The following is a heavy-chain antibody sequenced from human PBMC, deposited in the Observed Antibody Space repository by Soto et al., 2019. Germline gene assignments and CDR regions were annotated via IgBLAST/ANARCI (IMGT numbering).Heavy chain of an antibody. Sequence: SETLSLTCTVSGGSISSGDYYWSWIRQPPGKGLEWIGYIYYSGSTYYNPSLKSRVTISVDTSKNQFSLKLSSVTAADTAVYYCARTYDSSGYYSNWFDPWGQGTLVTVSS. J-gene: IGHJ5*02. D-gene: IGHD3-22*01. CDR2: IYYSGST. V-gene: IGHV4-30-4*01. CDR3: ARTYDSSGYYSNWFDP. CDR1: GGSISSGDYY.